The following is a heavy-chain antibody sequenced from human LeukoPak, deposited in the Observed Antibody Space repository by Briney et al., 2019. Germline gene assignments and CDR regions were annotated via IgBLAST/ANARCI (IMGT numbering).Heavy chain of an antibody. D-gene: IGHD3-16*01. CDR3: ATYTHWVAGDV. Sequence: QSGGSLRLSCAASGFTFSDSRMSWVRQAPGKGLEWVANMNQDGSEKDYVDSVKGRFTISRDNARNSLYLQMGSLRAEDTAVYYCATYTHWVAGDVWGQGTTVTVSS. CDR2: MNQDGSEK. J-gene: IGHJ6*02. CDR1: GFTFSDSR. V-gene: IGHV3-7*01.